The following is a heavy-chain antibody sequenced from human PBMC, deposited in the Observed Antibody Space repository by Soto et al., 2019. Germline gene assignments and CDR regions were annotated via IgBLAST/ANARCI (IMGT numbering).Heavy chain of an antibody. CDR1: GFTFSSYA. CDR2: ISYDGSNK. CDR3: ARTTVTTFWTYDY. V-gene: IGHV3-30-3*01. J-gene: IGHJ4*02. D-gene: IGHD4-17*01. Sequence: PGGSLRLSCAASGFTFSSYAMHWVRQAPGKGLEWVAVISYDGSNKYYADSVKGRFTISRDNAKSLLYLQMNSLRAEDTAVYYCARTTVTTFWTYDYWGQGTLVTVSS.